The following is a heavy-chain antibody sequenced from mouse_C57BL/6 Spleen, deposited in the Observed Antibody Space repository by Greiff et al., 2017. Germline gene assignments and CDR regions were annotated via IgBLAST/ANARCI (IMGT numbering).Heavy chain of an antibody. J-gene: IGHJ2*01. CDR1: GYTFTSYW. V-gene: IGHV1-69*01. D-gene: IGHD3-2*02. CDR2: IDPSDSYT. Sequence: QVQLQQPGAELVMPGASVKLSCKASGYTFTSYWMHWVKQRPGQGLEWIGEIDPSDSYTNYNQKFKGKSTLTVDKSSSTAYMQLSSLTSEDSAVYYCARDSSGYLDYWGQGTTRTVSS. CDR3: ARDSSGYLDY.